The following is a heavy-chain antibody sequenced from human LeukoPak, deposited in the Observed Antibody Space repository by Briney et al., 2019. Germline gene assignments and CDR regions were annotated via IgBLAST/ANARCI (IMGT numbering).Heavy chain of an antibody. CDR1: GFAFSSYA. Sequence: GGSLRLSCAASGFAFSSYAMSWVRQAPGKGLEWVSAISGSGGSTYYADSVKGRFTISRDNSKNTLYLQMDSLRAEDTAVYYCAKDSSGSYDYWGQGTLVTVSS. CDR3: AKDSSGSYDY. D-gene: IGHD1-26*01. V-gene: IGHV3-23*01. J-gene: IGHJ4*02. CDR2: ISGSGGST.